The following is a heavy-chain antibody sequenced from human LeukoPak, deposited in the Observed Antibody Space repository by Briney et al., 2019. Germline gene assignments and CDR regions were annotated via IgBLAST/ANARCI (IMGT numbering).Heavy chain of an antibody. J-gene: IGHJ4*02. CDR3: AIGMSIAGRPDS. V-gene: IGHV1-18*01. CDR1: GYTFTNYG. D-gene: IGHD6-6*01. Sequence: GASVKVSCKASGYTFTNYGISWVRQAPGQGLEWLGWISAYNGYTKYAQKLQGRVTMTTDTSTSTAYMEMGSLRSDDTAVYYCAIGMSIAGRPDSWGKGTLVTVSS. CDR2: ISAYNGYT.